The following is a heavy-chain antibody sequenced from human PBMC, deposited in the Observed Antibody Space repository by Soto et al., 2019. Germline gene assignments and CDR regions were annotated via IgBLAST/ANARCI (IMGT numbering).Heavy chain of an antibody. CDR2: IIPIFGTA. Sequence: QVQLVQSGAEVKKPGSSVKVSCKASVGTFSSYAISWVRQAPGQGLEWMGGIIPIFGTANYAQKFQGRVTITAAESTSTAYMALSSLRSEYTAVYYCARTPIETVTRALPPDYYYYYGMDGWGQGTTVTVSS. J-gene: IGHJ6*02. CDR1: VGTFSSYA. CDR3: ARTPIETVTRALPPDYYYYYGMDG. V-gene: IGHV1-69*01. D-gene: IGHD4-17*01.